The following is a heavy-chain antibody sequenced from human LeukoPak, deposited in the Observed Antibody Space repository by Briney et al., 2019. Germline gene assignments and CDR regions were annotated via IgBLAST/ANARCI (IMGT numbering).Heavy chain of an antibody. Sequence: SQTLSLTRTVSGGSISSGDYYWSWIRQPPGKGLEWIGYIYYSRSTYYNPSLKSRVTISVDTSKNQFSLKLSSVTAADTAVYYCARVYDFWSGYLVDPWGQGTLVTVSS. V-gene: IGHV4-30-4*08. CDR2: IYYSRST. CDR1: GGSISSGDYY. D-gene: IGHD3-3*01. J-gene: IGHJ5*02. CDR3: ARVYDFWSGYLVDP.